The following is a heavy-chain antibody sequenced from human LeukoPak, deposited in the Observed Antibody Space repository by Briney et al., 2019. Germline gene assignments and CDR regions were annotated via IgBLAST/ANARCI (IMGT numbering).Heavy chain of an antibody. J-gene: IGHJ4*02. CDR3: AKARGLHIFGY. CDR2: ISGSGGST. V-gene: IGHV3-23*01. D-gene: IGHD3-10*01. CDR1: GFTFDDYA. Sequence: PGGSLRLSCAASGFTFDDYAMHWVRQAPGKGLEWVSAISGSGGSTYYADSVKGRFTISRDNSKNTLYLQMNSLRAEDTAVYYCAKARGLHIFGYGGQGTLVTVPS.